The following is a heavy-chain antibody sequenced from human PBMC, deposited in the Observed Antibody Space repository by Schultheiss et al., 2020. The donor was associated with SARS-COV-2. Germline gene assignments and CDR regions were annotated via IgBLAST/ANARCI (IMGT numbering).Heavy chain of an antibody. J-gene: IGHJ4*02. CDR2: IIPIFGTA. D-gene: IGHD6-13*01. Sequence: SVKVSCKASGGTFSSYAISWVRQAPGQGLEWMGGIIPIFGTANYAQKFQGRVTMTTDTSTSTAYMELRSLRSDDTAVYYCERAAAGTLYYFDYWGQGTLVTVSS. CDR3: ERAAAGTLYYFDY. V-gene: IGHV1-69*05. CDR1: GGTFSSYA.